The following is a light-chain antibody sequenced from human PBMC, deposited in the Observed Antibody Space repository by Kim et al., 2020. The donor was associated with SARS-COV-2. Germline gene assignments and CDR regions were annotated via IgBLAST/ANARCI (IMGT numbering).Light chain of an antibody. CDR2: LEGSGSC. CDR3: ETWDSNTRV. CDR1: SGHSSYI. V-gene: IGLV4-60*03. J-gene: IGLJ3*02. Sequence: PVLTQSSSASASLGSSAKLTCTLSSGHSSYIIAWHQQPPGKAPRYLMKLEGSGSCNKGSGVPDRFSGSSSGADRYLTISNLQSADEADYYCETWDSNTRVFGGGTKLTVL.